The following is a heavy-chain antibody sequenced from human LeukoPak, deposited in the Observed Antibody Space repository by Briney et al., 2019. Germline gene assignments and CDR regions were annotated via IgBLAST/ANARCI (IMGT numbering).Heavy chain of an antibody. D-gene: IGHD1-26*01. Sequence: GESLKISCKGSGYTFTTSWIGWVRQMPGNGLEWMGVIYPGDSDARYNPSFQGQVTISADKSISTAYLQWSSLTASDTAMYYCARLSYGTAHSYFDYWGQGTLVTVSS. J-gene: IGHJ4*02. CDR3: ARLSYGTAHSYFDY. CDR1: GYTFTTSW. CDR2: IYPGDSDA. V-gene: IGHV5-51*01.